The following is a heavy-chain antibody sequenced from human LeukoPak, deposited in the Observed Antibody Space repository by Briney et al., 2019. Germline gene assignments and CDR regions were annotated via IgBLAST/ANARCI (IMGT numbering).Heavy chain of an antibody. CDR2: INAGNGNT. J-gene: IGHJ4*02. CDR3: ARGSSWYLLVDY. V-gene: IGHV1-3*01. CDR1: GYTFTSYA. Sequence: ASVKVSCKASGYTFTSYAMHWVRQAPGQRLEWMGWINAGNGNTKYSQKFQGRVTITRDTSASTAYMELSSLRSEDTAVYYCARGSSWYLLVDYWGQGTLVTVSS. D-gene: IGHD6-13*01.